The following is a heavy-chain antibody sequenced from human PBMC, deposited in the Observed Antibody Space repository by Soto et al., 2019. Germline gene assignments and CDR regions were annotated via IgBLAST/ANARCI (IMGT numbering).Heavy chain of an antibody. CDR2: IYYSGST. J-gene: IGHJ5*02. V-gene: IGHV4-39*07. CDR3: ARDGSMVRGVISP. Sequence: SETLSLTCTVSGGSISSSSYYWGWIRQPPGKGLEWIGSIYYSGSTYYNPSLKSRVTISVDKSKNQFSLKLSSVTAADTAVYYCARDGSMVRGVISPWGQGTLVTVSS. D-gene: IGHD3-10*01. CDR1: GGSISSSSYY.